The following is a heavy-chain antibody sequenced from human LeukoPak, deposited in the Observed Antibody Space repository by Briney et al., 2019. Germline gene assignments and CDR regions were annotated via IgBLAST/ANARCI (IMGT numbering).Heavy chain of an antibody. J-gene: IGHJ4*02. D-gene: IGHD4-17*01. CDR2: ISSDSKSI. CDR1: GFISSSFT. Sequence: GGSLRLSCAASGFISSSFTMNWVRQAPGKGLEWVSSISSDSKSIYYADSVKGRFIISRDNAKNSLFLQMDSLRAEDTALYYCTRGSYGDYGYWGQGTLVTVSS. V-gene: IGHV3-21*01. CDR3: TRGSYGDYGY.